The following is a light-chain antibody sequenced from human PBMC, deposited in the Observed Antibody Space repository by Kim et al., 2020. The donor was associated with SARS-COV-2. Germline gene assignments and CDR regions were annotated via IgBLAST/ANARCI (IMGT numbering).Light chain of an antibody. CDR2: RND. CDR3: SAWDSSLSAWV. V-gene: IGLV10-54*01. CDR1: SYNVGIQG. Sequence: QSATLTCTGNSYNVGIQGAVWLQQHQGHPPKLLSYRNDYRPSGISARLAASRSGSTASLTITGLQPEDEADYYCSAWDSSLSAWVFGGGTQLTVL. J-gene: IGLJ3*02.